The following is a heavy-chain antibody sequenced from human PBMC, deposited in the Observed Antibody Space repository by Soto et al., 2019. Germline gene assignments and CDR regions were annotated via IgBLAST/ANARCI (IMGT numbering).Heavy chain of an antibody. Sequence: QLQLQESGPGLVKPSETLSLTCTVSGGSISSSSYYWGWIRQPPWKGLEWIGSIYYSVRTYYNPSLKSRVTIFVDTSKNQFSLKLSSMTAADTAVYYCARHQSHSSSYVDPWGQGTLVTVSS. V-gene: IGHV4-39*01. D-gene: IGHD6-13*01. CDR3: ARHQSHSSSYVDP. CDR1: GGSISSSSYY. J-gene: IGHJ5*02. CDR2: IYYSVRT.